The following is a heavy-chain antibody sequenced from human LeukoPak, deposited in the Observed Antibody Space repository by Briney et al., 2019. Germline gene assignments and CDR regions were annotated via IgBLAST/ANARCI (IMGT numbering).Heavy chain of an antibody. D-gene: IGHD3-10*01. CDR3: ARDMVRRAAFDY. CDR1: GFTFSSYS. J-gene: IGHJ4*02. CDR2: ISSSSSYI. Sequence: GGSLRLSCAASGFTFSSYSMNWVRQAPGKGLEWVSSISSSSSYIYYADSVKGRFTISRDNAKNSLYLQMNSLRAEDTAVYYCARDMVRRAAFDYWGQGTLVTVSS. V-gene: IGHV3-21*01.